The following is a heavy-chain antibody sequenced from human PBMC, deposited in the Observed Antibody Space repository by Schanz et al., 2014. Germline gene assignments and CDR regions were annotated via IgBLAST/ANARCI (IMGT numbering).Heavy chain of an antibody. J-gene: IGHJ4*02. CDR2: IGVGGTTT. CDR1: GFAFSSYG. CDR3: VRDSFFAFDY. V-gene: IGHV3-48*01. Sequence: EVQLLESGGGLVQPGGSLRLSCLASGFAFSSYGMNWLRQAPGKGLEWVSVIGVGGTTTYYADSVKGRFTMSRDNAKNSVFLQMNSLRAEDTAVYYCVRDSFFAFDYWGQGTLVTVSS. D-gene: IGHD3-3*01.